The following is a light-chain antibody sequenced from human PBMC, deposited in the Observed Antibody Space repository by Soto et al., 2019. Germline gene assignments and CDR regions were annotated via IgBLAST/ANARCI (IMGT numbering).Light chain of an antibody. CDR3: QQLKSYPHT. CDR2: AAS. J-gene: IGKJ4*01. Sequence: DSQLTQSPSSLTASVGDRVTITCRASQGISSYLGWYQQKPGKAPKLLIYAASTLHSGVPSRFSGSGCRTDFPLSRTSRRPDDLSTYYCQQLKSYPHTFGGGTKVDIK. V-gene: IGKV1-9*01. CDR1: QGISSY.